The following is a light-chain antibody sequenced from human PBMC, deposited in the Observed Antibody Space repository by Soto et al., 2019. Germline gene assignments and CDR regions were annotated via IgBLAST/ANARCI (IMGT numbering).Light chain of an antibody. Sequence: EIVLTQSPGTLSLSPGERATLSCRSSHSVSSNYLAWYQQKPGQAPRLLIYDVSSRATGIPDRFSGSGSGTDFTLTISRLEPVVFAVYCCQQYGISPTFGQGTKVEIK. CDR2: DVS. V-gene: IGKV3-20*01. CDR3: QQYGISPT. CDR1: HSVSSNY. J-gene: IGKJ1*01.